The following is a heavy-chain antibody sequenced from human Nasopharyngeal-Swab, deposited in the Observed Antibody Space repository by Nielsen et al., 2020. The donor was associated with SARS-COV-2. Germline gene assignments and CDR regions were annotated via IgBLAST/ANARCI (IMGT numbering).Heavy chain of an antibody. CDR2: ISYDGSNK. CDR1: GFTFRSYA. CDR3: ARVVGSYYGMDV. J-gene: IGHJ6*02. V-gene: IGHV3-30*04. D-gene: IGHD3-10*01. Sequence: GGSLRLSCAASGFTFRSYAMHWVRQAPGKGLEWVAVISYDGSNKYYADSVKGRFTISRDNSKNTLYLQMNSLRAEDTAVYYCARVVGSYYGMDVWGQGTTVTVSS.